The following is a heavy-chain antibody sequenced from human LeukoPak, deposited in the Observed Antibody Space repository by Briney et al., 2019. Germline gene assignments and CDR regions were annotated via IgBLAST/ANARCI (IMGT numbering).Heavy chain of an antibody. CDR3: ARGIVWGDFDY. V-gene: IGHV4-61*02. D-gene: IGHD3-16*01. CDR2: IYTSGST. J-gene: IGHJ4*02. CDR1: DDSISSGYYY. Sequence: SQTLSLTCTVSDDSISSGYYYWSWIRQPAGKGLEWIGRIYTSGSTNYNPSLKSRVTISVDTSKNQFSLKLSSVTAADTAVYYCARGIVWGDFDYWGQGTLVTVSS.